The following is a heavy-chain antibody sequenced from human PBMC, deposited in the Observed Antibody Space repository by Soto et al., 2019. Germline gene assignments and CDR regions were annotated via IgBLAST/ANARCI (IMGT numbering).Heavy chain of an antibody. V-gene: IGHV1-18*01. CDR3: ARDRGGQIVDY. Sequence: QVQLVQSGAEVKKPGASVKVSCKASGYTFTSYGISWVRQAPGQGLEWMGWISGYNGNTKYAQKLQGRVTMTSDTTTSTASMELRSLRSDDTAVYYCARDRGGQIVDYWGQGTLVTVSS. CDR2: ISGYNGNT. J-gene: IGHJ4*02. D-gene: IGHD3-10*01. CDR1: GYTFTSYG.